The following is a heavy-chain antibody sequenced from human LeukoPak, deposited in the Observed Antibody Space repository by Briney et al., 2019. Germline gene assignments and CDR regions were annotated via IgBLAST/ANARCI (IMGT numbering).Heavy chain of an antibody. CDR3: ARARSSYGYGDAFDI. D-gene: IGHD5-18*01. J-gene: IGHJ3*02. V-gene: IGHV3-21*01. Sequence: GGSLRLSCAASGFTFSSYAMHWVRQAPGKGLEWVSSISSSSSYIYYADSVKGRFTISRDNSKNTLYLQMNSLRAEDTAVYYCARARSSYGYGDAFDIWGQGTMVTVSS. CDR2: ISSSSSYI. CDR1: GFTFSSYA.